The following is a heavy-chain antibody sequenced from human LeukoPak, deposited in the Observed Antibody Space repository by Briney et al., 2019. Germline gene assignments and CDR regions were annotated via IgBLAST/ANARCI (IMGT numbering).Heavy chain of an antibody. CDR2: ITSSGRYI. CDR3: TRKGSQWDFLVDY. J-gene: IGHJ4*02. Sequence: PGGSLRLSCAASGFTFSSYSMNWVRQAPGKGLEWVSLITSSGRYIYYADSVKGRFTISRNNSENLLYLQMDSLTAEDTAVYYCTRKGSQWDFLVDYWGQGTRVAVSP. CDR1: GFTFSSYS. V-gene: IGHV3-21*01. D-gene: IGHD2/OR15-2a*01.